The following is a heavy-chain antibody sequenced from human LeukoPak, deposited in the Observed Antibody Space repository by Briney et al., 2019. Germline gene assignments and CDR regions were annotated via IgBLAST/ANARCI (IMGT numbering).Heavy chain of an antibody. CDR2: IYYSGST. D-gene: IGHD3-10*01. J-gene: IGHJ3*02. CDR1: GGSISSYY. CDR3: ARLLWFGELLPDAFDI. Sequence: SETLSLTCTVSGGSISSYYWSWIRQPPGKGLKWIGYIYYSGSTNYNPSLKSRVTISVDTSKNQFSLKLSSVTAADTAVCYCARLLWFGELLPDAFDIWGQGTMVTVSS. V-gene: IGHV4-59*01.